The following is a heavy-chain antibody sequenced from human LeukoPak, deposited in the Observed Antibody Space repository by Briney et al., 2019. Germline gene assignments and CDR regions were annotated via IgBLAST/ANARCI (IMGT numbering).Heavy chain of an antibody. D-gene: IGHD4-17*01. CDR2: IKPDGSEK. Sequence: GGSLRLSCAASGFTFSNYWMNWVRQAPGKGLEWVANIKPDGSEKYYVDSVKGRFTISRDNAKNSLYLQINSLRAEDTAVYYCASTVLWGQGTLVSVSS. V-gene: IGHV3-7*02. J-gene: IGHJ4*02. CDR3: ASTVL. CDR1: GFTFSNYW.